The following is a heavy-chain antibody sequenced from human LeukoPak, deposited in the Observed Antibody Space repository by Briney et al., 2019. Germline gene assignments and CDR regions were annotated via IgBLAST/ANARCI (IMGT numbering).Heavy chain of an antibody. CDR2: INPNSGGT. CDR1: GYTFTGYY. CDR3: ARGSFSADAPLVLDYFHH. J-gene: IGHJ1*01. D-gene: IGHD5-18*01. Sequence: ASVKVSCKASGYTFTGYYIHWVRQAPGQGLEWMGWINPNSGGTNYAQKFQGRVTMTRDTSISTAYMELSRLESDDTAVYYCARGSFSADAPLVLDYFHHWGQGTLVTVSS. V-gene: IGHV1-2*02.